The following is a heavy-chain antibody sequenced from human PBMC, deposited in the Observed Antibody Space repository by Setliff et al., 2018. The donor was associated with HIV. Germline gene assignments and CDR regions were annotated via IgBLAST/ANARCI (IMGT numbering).Heavy chain of an antibody. J-gene: IGHJ4*02. Sequence: PGGSLRLSCAASGFTFSSYSMNWVRQAPGKGLEWVANIKEDGSETSYADSVKGRFTISRDNAKNSLYLQMNGLRAEDTAVYYCGRDRIESAIGHWGQGTLVTVSS. D-gene: IGHD2-21*01. CDR3: GRDRIESAIGH. CDR1: GFTFSSYS. V-gene: IGHV3-7*01. CDR2: IKEDGSET.